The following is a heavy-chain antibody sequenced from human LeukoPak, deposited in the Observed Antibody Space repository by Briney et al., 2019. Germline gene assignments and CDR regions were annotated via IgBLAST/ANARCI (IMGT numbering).Heavy chain of an antibody. Sequence: SETLSLTCTVSGGSISSYYWSWIRQPAGKGLEWIGRIYSSGTTNYNPSLKSRVTMSVDTSKNQFSLRLSSMTAADTAVYYCARTYNGNSHFDYWAQGTLVTVSS. CDR1: GGSISSYY. J-gene: IGHJ4*02. D-gene: IGHD4-23*01. CDR3: ARTYNGNSHFDY. CDR2: IYSSGTT. V-gene: IGHV4-4*07.